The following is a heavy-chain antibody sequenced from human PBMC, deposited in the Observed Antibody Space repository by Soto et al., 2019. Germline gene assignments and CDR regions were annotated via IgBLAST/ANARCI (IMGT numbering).Heavy chain of an antibody. J-gene: IGHJ4*02. D-gene: IGHD3-10*01. V-gene: IGHV4-34*01. CDR3: ARAHRLLWFGEFPLDY. CDR2: INHSGST. Sequence: QVQLQQWGAGLLKPSETLSLTCAVYGGSFSGYYWSWIRQPPGKGLEWIGEINHSGSTNYNPSLKNGVTRSAATSKNQFSLQLSSVTAADTAVYCGARAHRLLWFGEFPLDYWGPGTLVTVSS. CDR1: GGSFSGYY.